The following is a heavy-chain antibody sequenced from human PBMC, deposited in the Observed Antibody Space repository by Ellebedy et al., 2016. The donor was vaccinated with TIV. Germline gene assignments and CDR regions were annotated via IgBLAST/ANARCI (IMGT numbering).Heavy chain of an antibody. CDR3: ANVGGSGIYYNGY. J-gene: IGHJ4*02. Sequence: GGSLRLSCEASGFAFSSHAMSWVRQAPGKGPEWVSAGVGSGERTFYADSVRGRFTISRDNSKNRLYLQMSSLKVEDTATYYCANVGGSGIYYNGYWGQGTLVTVSS. D-gene: IGHD3-10*01. V-gene: IGHV3-23*01. CDR2: GVGSGERT. CDR1: GFAFSSHA.